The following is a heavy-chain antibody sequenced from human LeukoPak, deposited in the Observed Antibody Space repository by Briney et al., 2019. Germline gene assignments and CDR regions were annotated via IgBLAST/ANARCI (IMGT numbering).Heavy chain of an antibody. V-gene: IGHV3-49*04. Sequence: PGGSLRLSCAASGFTFDNYGLNWVRQAPGKGLEWVCFIRSKAYGRTTEYAASVKGRFTISRDGSKNIAYLQMDSLQTEDTAVYYCSRVRNPYGDKESRYYYYMDVWGLGTTVTVSS. CDR1: GFTFDNYG. CDR2: IRSKAYGRTT. D-gene: IGHD4-23*01. J-gene: IGHJ6*03. CDR3: SRVRNPYGDKESRYYYYMDV.